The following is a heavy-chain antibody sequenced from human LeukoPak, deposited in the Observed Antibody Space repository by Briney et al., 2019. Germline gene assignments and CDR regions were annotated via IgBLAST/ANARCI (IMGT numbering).Heavy chain of an antibody. CDR1: GYTFTNYDYG. D-gene: IGHD2/OR15-2a*01. V-gene: IGHV1-18*01. J-gene: IGHJ4*02. CDR3: ARVHGYNIGIYYFDY. CDR2: ISATNGNT. Sequence: ASVKVSCKASGYTFTNYDYGISWVRQAPGQGLEWVGWISATNGNTKYVQEFQGRVSMTTDTSTNTAYMELRSLRSDDTAVYFCARVHGYNIGIYYFDYWGQGTLVTVSS.